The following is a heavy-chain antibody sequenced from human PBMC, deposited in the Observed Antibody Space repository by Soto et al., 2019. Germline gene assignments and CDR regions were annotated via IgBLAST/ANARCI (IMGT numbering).Heavy chain of an antibody. Sequence: ASVKVSCKASGFTFTSSAMQWVRQARGQRLEWIGWIVVGSGNTNYAQKFQERVTITRDMSTSTAYMELSSLRSEDTAVYYCAAGLLWFGELSANYYMDVWGKGTTVTVSS. CDR2: IVVGSGNT. CDR3: AAGLLWFGELSANYYMDV. V-gene: IGHV1-58*02. CDR1: GFTFTSSA. J-gene: IGHJ6*03. D-gene: IGHD3-10*01.